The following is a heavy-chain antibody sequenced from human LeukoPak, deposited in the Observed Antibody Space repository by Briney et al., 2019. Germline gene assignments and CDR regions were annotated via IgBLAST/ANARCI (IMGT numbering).Heavy chain of an antibody. J-gene: IGHJ4*02. Sequence: PSETLSLTCTISRGSISGFYWGWIRQPPGKGLEWIGYIYYSGSSNYNPSLKSRVTISVDTSKDQFSLKLSSVTAADTAVYYCARNRASGTPYFDYWGQGLLVTVSS. V-gene: IGHV4-59*08. CDR1: RGSISGFY. CDR2: IYYSGSS. D-gene: IGHD3-10*01. CDR3: ARNRASGTPYFDY.